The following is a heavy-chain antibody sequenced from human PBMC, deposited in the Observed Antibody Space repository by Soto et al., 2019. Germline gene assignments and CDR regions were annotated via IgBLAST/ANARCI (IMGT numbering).Heavy chain of an antibody. Sequence: SGGSLRLSCAASGFTFSSYSMNWVRQAPGKGLEWVSSISSSSSYIYYADSVKGRFTISGDNAKNSLYLQMNSLRAEDTAVYYCARDHPGDYVFDYWGQGTLVTVSS. D-gene: IGHD4-17*01. V-gene: IGHV3-21*01. J-gene: IGHJ4*02. CDR2: ISSSSSYI. CDR1: GFTFSSYS. CDR3: ARDHPGDYVFDY.